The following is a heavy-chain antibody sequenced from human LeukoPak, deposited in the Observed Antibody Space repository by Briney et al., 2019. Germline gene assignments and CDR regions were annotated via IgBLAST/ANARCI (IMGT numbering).Heavy chain of an antibody. Sequence: TSETLSLTCTASGGSISSYYWSWIRQPPGKGLEWIGYIYTSGSTNYNPYLKSRVTISVDTSKNQFSLKLSSVTAADTAVYYCARHGFAFGGVIVTLFDYWGQGTLVTVSS. CDR1: GGSISSYY. CDR3: ARHGFAFGGVIVTLFDY. J-gene: IGHJ4*02. CDR2: IYTSGST. D-gene: IGHD3-16*02. V-gene: IGHV4-4*09.